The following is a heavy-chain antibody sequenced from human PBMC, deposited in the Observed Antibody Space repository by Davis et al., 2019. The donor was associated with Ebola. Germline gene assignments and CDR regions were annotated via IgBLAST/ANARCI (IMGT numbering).Heavy chain of an antibody. V-gene: IGHV1-18*01. CDR2: ISGHNGYT. CDR3: ARDSFVVLKAPMNYTMDV. CDR1: GYAFSNYG. Sequence: ASVKVSCKASGYAFSNYGITWVRQAPGQGPEWMGWISGHNGYTKYAQNYQGRVTMTTDTSTSTAYMELSSLRSDDTAVYYCARDSFVVLKAPMNYTMDVWGQGTTVTVSS. D-gene: IGHD2-2*01. J-gene: IGHJ6*02.